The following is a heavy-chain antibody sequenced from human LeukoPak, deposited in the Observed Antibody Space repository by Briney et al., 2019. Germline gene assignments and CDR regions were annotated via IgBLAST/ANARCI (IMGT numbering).Heavy chain of an antibody. CDR1: GFTFSSYA. V-gene: IGHV3-23*01. Sequence: GGSLRLSCAASGFTFSSYAMSWVRQAPGKGLEWVSTINSHGDSTYYADSVKGRFTISRSNSRNTLYLQMSTLRAEDTAVYYCARPPTRTDSGLDYWGQGTLVTVSS. CDR2: INSHGDST. J-gene: IGHJ4*02. D-gene: IGHD5-12*01. CDR3: ARPPTRTDSGLDY.